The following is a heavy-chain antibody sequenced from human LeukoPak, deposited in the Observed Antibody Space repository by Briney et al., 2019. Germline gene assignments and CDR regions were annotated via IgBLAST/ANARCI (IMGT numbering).Heavy chain of an antibody. Sequence: SVKVSCKASGGTFSSYAISWVRQAPGQGLEWMGGIIPIFGTANYAQKFQGRVTITADESTSTAYMELSSLRSEDTAVYYCARGAYDFWSGPNKSDAFDIWGQGTLVTVSS. J-gene: IGHJ3*02. CDR2: IIPIFGTA. CDR3: ARGAYDFWSGPNKSDAFDI. CDR1: GGTFSSYA. D-gene: IGHD3-3*01. V-gene: IGHV1-69*13.